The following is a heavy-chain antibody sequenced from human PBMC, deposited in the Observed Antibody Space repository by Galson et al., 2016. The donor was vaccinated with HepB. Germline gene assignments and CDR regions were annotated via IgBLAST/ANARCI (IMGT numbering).Heavy chain of an antibody. Sequence: SLRLSCAASGFTFTSYWIHWVRQVPGEGLVWVSRINSDGSSTHYADSVKGRFTISRDNAKNTVYLQMNSLRVEDTAVYYCAREGVIPYYYYGMDVWGQGTMVIVSS. J-gene: IGHJ6*01. CDR1: GFTFTSYW. CDR2: INSDGSST. V-gene: IGHV3-74*01. CDR3: AREGVIPYYYYGMDV. D-gene: IGHD3-10*01.